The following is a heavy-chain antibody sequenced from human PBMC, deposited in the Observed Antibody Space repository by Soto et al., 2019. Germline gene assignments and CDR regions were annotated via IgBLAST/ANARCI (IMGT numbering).Heavy chain of an antibody. V-gene: IGHV3-15*01. Sequence: WGSLRLSCAASGFTFSNVWMSWVHQAPGKGLEGVGRIKTETDGGTADFAAPVKGRFTISRDDSKNTLYLQMNSLKTEDTAVYYCTTLPLDYWGQGALVTVSS. J-gene: IGHJ4*02. CDR2: IKTETDGGTA. CDR3: TTLPLDY. CDR1: GFTFSNVW.